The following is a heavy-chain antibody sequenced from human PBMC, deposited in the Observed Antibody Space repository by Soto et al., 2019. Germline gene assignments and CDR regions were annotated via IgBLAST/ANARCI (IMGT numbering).Heavy chain of an antibody. CDR2: MNTNSDDT. D-gene: IGHD6-13*01. CDR3: AREWSAAGHFYGMDV. Sequence: GSVKVSCKTSGYTFTSYDINWVRQAPGQGLEWVGWMNTNSDDTRSAQKFRGRLTLTRDKSMRAVYMKLSNLRPDDTAVYYCAREWSAAGHFYGMDVWGQGTTVTVSS. J-gene: IGHJ6*02. V-gene: IGHV1-8*01. CDR1: GYTFTSYD.